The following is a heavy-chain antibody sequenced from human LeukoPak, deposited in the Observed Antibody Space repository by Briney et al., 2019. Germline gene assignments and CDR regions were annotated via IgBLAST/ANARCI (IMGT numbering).Heavy chain of an antibody. Sequence: SETLSLTCTVSGGSISNGTSYWTWIRQPAGKSLEWLGRIYSSGSTNYNPSLKSRVTISVDTSKNQSSLKLSSVTAADTAVYYCARGYSRAYYYYYMDVWGKGTTVTVSS. CDR1: GGSISNGTSY. D-gene: IGHD2-21*01. V-gene: IGHV4-61*02. CDR3: ARGYSRAYYYYYMDV. J-gene: IGHJ6*03. CDR2: IYSSGST.